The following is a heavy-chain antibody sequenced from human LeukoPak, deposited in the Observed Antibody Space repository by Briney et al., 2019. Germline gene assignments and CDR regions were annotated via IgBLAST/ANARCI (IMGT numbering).Heavy chain of an antibody. CDR3: AREAPLRWYFDL. Sequence: SETLSLTCVVYGGXFSGYYWSWIRQPPGKGLEWVGEINHSGSTNYNPSLKSRVTISVDTSMNQFSLKLSSVTAADTAVYYCAREAPLRWYFDLWGRCTLVTVSS. J-gene: IGHJ2*01. V-gene: IGHV4-34*01. CDR2: INHSGST. CDR1: GGXFSGYY.